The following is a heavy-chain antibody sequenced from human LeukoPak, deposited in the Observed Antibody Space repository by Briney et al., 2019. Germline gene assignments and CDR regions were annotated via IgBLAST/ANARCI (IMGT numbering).Heavy chain of an antibody. D-gene: IGHD5-24*01. J-gene: IGHJ4*02. CDR2: IKHDGSEK. CDR1: GFIFSSYW. Sequence: GGSLRLSCAASGFIFSSYWMSWVRQAPGKGLEWVANIKHDGSEKYYVDSVKGRFTVSRDNAKNSLYLQMNSLRAEDTAVYYCARPRGNVEMAAIPFDYWGQGTLVTVSS. CDR3: ARPRGNVEMAAIPFDY. V-gene: IGHV3-7*01.